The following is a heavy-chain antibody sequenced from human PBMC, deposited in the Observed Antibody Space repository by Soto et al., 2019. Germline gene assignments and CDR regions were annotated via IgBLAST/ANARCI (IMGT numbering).Heavy chain of an antibody. CDR2: MNPNSGNT. V-gene: IGHV1-8*01. Sequence: ASVKVSCKASGYTFTSYDINWVRQATGQGLEWMGWMNPNSGNTGYAQKFQGRVTMTRNTSISTAYMELSSLRSEDTAVYYCARVMLVAAAGNELFDYWGQGTLVTVSS. J-gene: IGHJ4*02. D-gene: IGHD6-13*01. CDR1: GYTFTSYD. CDR3: ARVMLVAAAGNELFDY.